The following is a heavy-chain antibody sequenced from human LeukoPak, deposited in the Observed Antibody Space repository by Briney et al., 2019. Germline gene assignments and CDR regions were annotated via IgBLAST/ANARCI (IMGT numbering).Heavy chain of an antibody. Sequence: GRSLRLSCAASGFTINIYGMHWVRQAPGKGLEWVAGISYDEMYQYYADSVKGRFTISRDNSKNTLFLQMNSLRAEDTAIYYCAKDRDYYGSGSDYWGQGTLVTVSS. J-gene: IGHJ4*02. CDR1: GFTINIYG. D-gene: IGHD3-10*01. V-gene: IGHV3-30*18. CDR2: ISYDEMYQ. CDR3: AKDRDYYGSGSDY.